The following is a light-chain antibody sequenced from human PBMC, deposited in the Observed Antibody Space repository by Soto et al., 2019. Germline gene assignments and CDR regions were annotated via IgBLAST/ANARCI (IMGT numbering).Light chain of an antibody. Sequence: QSALTQPASVSGSPGQSITISCAGTSADVGAFDYVSWYQHHPGKVPKLMIYDVSDRPSGVSTRFSGSKSANMASLTISGLQADDEADYYSAAYTTSSTLVFGGGTKLTVL. CDR2: DVS. CDR3: AAYTTSSTLV. J-gene: IGLJ2*01. CDR1: SADVGAFDY. V-gene: IGLV2-14*03.